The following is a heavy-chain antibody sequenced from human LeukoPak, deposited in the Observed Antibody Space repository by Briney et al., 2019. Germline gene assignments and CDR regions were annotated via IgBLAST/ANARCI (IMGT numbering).Heavy chain of an antibody. D-gene: IGHD2-2*02. J-gene: IGHJ5*02. CDR3: ARTFVVVPAAIRSSGVWFDP. V-gene: IGHV1-2*02. CDR1: GGTFSSYA. CDR2: INPNSGGT. Sequence: GASVKVSCKASGGTFSSYAISWVRQAPGQGLEWMGWINPNSGGTNYAQKFQGRVTMTKDTSISTAYMELSRLRSDDTAVYYCARTFVVVPAAIRSSGVWFDPWGQGTLVTVSS.